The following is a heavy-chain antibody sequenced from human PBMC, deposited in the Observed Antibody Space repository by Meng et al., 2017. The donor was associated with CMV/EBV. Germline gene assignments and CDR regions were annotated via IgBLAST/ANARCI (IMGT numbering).Heavy chain of an antibody. Sequence: DVELLGSGAGLVRPGGALRLSCAVSGFTFSSYSRNWVRQAPGKGLEWVSSICSSSSYIYYADSVKGRFTISRDNAKNSLYLQMNSLRAEDTAVYYCARESTGDWFDPWGQGTLVTVSS. D-gene: IGHD7-27*01. CDR3: ARESTGDWFDP. CDR1: GFTFSSYS. J-gene: IGHJ5*02. V-gene: IGHV3-21*01. CDR2: ICSSSSYI.